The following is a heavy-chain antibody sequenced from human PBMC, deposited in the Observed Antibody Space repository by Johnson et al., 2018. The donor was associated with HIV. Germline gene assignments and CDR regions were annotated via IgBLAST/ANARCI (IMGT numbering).Heavy chain of an antibody. V-gene: IGHV3-23*04. CDR2: ISGSGGST. CDR3: ARGGISHDAFDI. CDR1: GFTVSSNY. J-gene: IGHJ3*02. Sequence: VQLVESGGGLIQPGGSLRLSCAASGFTVSSNYMTWVRQAPGKGLEWVSAISGSGGSTYYADAVKARFTISRDNSKNSLYLQMNSARAEDTAVSYCARGGISHDAFDIWGQGTMVTVSS. D-gene: IGHD1-1*01.